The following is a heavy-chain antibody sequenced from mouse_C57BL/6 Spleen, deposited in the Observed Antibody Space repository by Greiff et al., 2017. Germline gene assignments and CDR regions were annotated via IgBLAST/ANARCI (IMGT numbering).Heavy chain of an antibody. D-gene: IGHD1-1*01. Sequence: QVQLQQPGAELVKPGASVKMSCKASGYTFTSYWITWVKQRPGQGLEWIGDIYPGSGSTNYNEKFKSKATLTVDTSSSTAYMQLSSLTSEDSAVYYCAKGGYGSSYRFAYWGQGTLVTVFA. CDR2: IYPGSGST. V-gene: IGHV1-55*01. CDR1: GYTFTSYW. J-gene: IGHJ3*01. CDR3: AKGGYGSSYRFAY.